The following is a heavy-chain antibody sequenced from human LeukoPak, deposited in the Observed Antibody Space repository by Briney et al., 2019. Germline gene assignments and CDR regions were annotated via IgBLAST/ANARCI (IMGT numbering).Heavy chain of an antibody. D-gene: IGHD4/OR15-4a*01. Sequence: GGSLRLSCAASGFTFSSYSMNWVRQAPGKGLEWVSSISSSSSYIYYADSVKGRFTISRDNAKSSLYLQMNSLRAEDTAVYYCARRAGAYSHPYDYWGQGTLVTVSS. V-gene: IGHV3-21*04. CDR2: ISSSSSYI. J-gene: IGHJ4*02. CDR3: ARRAGAYSHPYDY. CDR1: GFTFSSYS.